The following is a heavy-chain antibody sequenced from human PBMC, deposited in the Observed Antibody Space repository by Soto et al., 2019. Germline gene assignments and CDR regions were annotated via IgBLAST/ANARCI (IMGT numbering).Heavy chain of an antibody. D-gene: IGHD2-15*01. CDR3: XRGFPLWFDP. Sequence: QVQLVQSGAEEKKPGASVKVSCKASGYTFTNYAMHWVRQAPGQRLEWMGWINAGNGNTXXSQKFQGRVTITRDTXXXXXXXXXXXXXXXXXXXXXXXRGFPLWFDPWGQGTLVTVSS. CDR2: INAGNGNT. V-gene: IGHV1-3*05. CDR1: GYTFTNYA. J-gene: IGHJ5*02.